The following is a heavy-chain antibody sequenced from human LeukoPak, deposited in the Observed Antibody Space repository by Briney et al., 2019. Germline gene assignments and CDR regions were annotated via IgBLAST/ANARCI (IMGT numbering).Heavy chain of an antibody. J-gene: IGHJ3*02. V-gene: IGHV1-8*03. Sequence: ASVKVSCKASGYTFTSYDINWVRQATGQGLEWMGWMNPNSGNTGYAQKFQERVTITRDMSTSTAYMELSSLRSEDTAVYYCAAGYSSGWHAFDIWGQGTMVTVSS. CDR1: GYTFTSYD. D-gene: IGHD6-19*01. CDR3: AAGYSSGWHAFDI. CDR2: MNPNSGNT.